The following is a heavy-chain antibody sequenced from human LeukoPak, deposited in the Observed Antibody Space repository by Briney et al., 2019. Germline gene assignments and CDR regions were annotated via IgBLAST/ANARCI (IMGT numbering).Heavy chain of an antibody. CDR3: ASDILTGLYGY. D-gene: IGHD3-9*01. V-gene: IGHV1-3*01. CDR1: GYTFTNYG. CDR2: INAGNGNT. Sequence: ASVKVSCKASGYTFTNYGFSWVRQAPGQGLEWMGWINAGNGNTKYSQKFQGRVTITRDTSASTAYMELSSLRSEDTAVYYCASDILTGLYGYWGQGTLVTVSS. J-gene: IGHJ4*02.